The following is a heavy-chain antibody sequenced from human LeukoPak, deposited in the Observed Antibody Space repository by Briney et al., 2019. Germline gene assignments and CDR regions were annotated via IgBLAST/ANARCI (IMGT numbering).Heavy chain of an antibody. D-gene: IGHD3-22*01. V-gene: IGHV3-11*01. Sequence: GGSLRLSCAASGFTFSDYYMSWIRQAPGKGLEWVSYISSSGSTIYYADSVKGRFTISRDNAKNSLYLQMNSLRAEDTAVYFCARGQTYYFDSSGYRDAFDIWGQGTMATVSS. CDR3: ARGQTYYFDSSGYRDAFDI. CDR2: ISSSGSTI. J-gene: IGHJ3*02. CDR1: GFTFSDYY.